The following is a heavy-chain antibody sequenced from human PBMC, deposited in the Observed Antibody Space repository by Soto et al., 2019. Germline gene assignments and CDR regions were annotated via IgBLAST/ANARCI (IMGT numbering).Heavy chain of an antibody. CDR3: ASRGGLAYFDY. CDR2: FHHTGST. V-gene: IGHV4-4*02. Sequence: QVQLQESGPGLVKPLGTLSLTCGVSGGSISSSNWWSWVRQPPGKGLEWIGEFHHTGSTNYNPSLKSRVTISLDKSKNKFSLKLTSVTAADTAVYYCASRGGLAYFDYWGQGTLVTVSS. CDR1: GGSISSSNW. D-gene: IGHD3-3*01. J-gene: IGHJ4*02.